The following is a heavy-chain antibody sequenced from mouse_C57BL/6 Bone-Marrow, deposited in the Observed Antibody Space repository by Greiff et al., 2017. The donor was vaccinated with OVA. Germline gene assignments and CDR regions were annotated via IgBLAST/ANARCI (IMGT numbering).Heavy chain of an antibody. Sequence: EVKLMESGPGLVKPSQSLSLTCSVTGYSITSGYYWNWIRQFPGNKLEWMGFISYDGSNNYNPSLKNRISITRDTSKNQFFLELNSVTTEDTATYYCARGGGYSNLFAYWGKGTLVTVSA. CDR1: GYSITSGYY. J-gene: IGHJ3*01. CDR3: ARGGGYSNLFAY. D-gene: IGHD2-5*01. CDR2: ISYDGSN. V-gene: IGHV3-6*01.